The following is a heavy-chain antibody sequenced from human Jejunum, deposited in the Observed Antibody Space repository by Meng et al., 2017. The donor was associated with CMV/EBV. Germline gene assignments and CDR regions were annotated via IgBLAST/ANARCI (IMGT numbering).Heavy chain of an antibody. J-gene: IGHJ4*02. D-gene: IGHD3-10*01. Sequence: MIWVAQAPGKGLAWVSSISSSGSPVQYADSVKGRFIVSRDNAKKSLYLQMSRLRAEDTAVYYCARDRFFGDDGSGAYFHDNWGQGTLVTVSS. V-gene: IGHV3-48*03. CDR3: ARDRFFGDDGSGAYFHDN. CDR2: ISSSGSPV.